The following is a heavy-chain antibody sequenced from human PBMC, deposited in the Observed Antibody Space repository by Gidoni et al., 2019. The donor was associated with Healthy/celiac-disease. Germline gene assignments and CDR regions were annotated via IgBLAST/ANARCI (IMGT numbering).Heavy chain of an antibody. CDR1: GFTFSSYG. D-gene: IGHD2-8*01. J-gene: IGHJ3*02. CDR3: ARDAAGQFYYDI. Sequence: QVQLVESGGGVVQPGRSLRLSCAASGFTFSSYGMHWVRQAPGKGLEWVAVIWYDGSNKYYADSVKGRFTISRDNSKNTLYLQMNSLRAEDTAVYYCARDAAGQFYYDIWGQGTMVTVSS. V-gene: IGHV3-33*01. CDR2: IWYDGSNK.